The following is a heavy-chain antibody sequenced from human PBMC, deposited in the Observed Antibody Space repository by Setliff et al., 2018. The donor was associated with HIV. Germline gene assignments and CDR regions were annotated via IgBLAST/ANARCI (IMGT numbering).Heavy chain of an antibody. CDR1: GGTFSSYA. D-gene: IGHD6-19*01. V-gene: IGHV1-69*01. CDR3: ARDRYSSGWSWFDP. Sequence: VSCKASGGTFSSYAISWVRQAPGQGLEWMGGIIPIFGTANYAQKFQGRVTITADESTSTAYMELSSLRSEDTAVYYCARDRYSSGWSWFDPWGQGTLVTVSS. J-gene: IGHJ5*02. CDR2: IIPIFGTA.